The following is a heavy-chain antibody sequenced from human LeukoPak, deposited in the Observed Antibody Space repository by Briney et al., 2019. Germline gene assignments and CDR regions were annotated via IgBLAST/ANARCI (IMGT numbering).Heavy chain of an antibody. CDR3: ARVLYDGTYSHAFDI. CDR2: IYSGGST. J-gene: IGHJ3*02. CDR1: GFTVSSNF. V-gene: IGHV3-53*01. D-gene: IGHD1-26*01. Sequence: PGGSLRLSCAASGFTVSSNFMSWVRQAPGKGVEWVSVIYSGGSTYYADSVKGRFTISRGNSKNTLYLQMNSLRAEDTAFYYCARVLYDGTYSHAFDIWGQGTMVTVSS.